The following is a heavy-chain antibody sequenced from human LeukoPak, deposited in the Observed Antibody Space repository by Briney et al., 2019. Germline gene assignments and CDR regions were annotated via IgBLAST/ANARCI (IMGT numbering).Heavy chain of an antibody. CDR2: IYYSGGT. V-gene: IGHV4-59*01. CDR1: GGSISSYY. D-gene: IGHD5-18*01. J-gene: IGHJ4*02. Sequence: KTSETLSLTCTVSGGSISSYYWSWIRQPPGKGLEWIGYIYYSGGTNYNPSLKSRVTISVDTSKNQFSLKLSSVTAADTAVYYCARLYSYGYHYIDYWGQGTLVTVSS. CDR3: ARLYSYGYHYIDY.